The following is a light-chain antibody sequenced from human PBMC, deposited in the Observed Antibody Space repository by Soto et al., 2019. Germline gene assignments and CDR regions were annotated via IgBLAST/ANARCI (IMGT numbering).Light chain of an antibody. J-gene: IGKJ5*01. Sequence: DIQMTQSPSSLSASVGDRVTITCRASQSISSYLNWYQQKPGKAPKLLIYAASSLQSGVPSRFSGSGSGTDFTLTISSLQPEDFANYYCQQSFSKFLYTFGQGTRLDIK. CDR2: AAS. CDR3: QQSFSKFLYT. V-gene: IGKV1-39*01. CDR1: QSISSY.